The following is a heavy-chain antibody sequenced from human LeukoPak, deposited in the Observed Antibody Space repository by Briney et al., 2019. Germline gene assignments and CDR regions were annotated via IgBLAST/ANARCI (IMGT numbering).Heavy chain of an antibody. CDR1: GFSFDDYG. CDR2: ITNWNGGST. CDR3: ARCSRSSTDCYSAFDI. Sequence: GGSLRLSYEASGFSFDDYGMSWVRQSTGKGLEWVSAITNWNGGSTGYADSVRGRFTISRDNAKNSLYLQMNSLRAEDTALYYCARCSRSSTDCYSAFDIWGQGTMVTVSS. J-gene: IGHJ3*02. V-gene: IGHV3-20*03. D-gene: IGHD2-2*02.